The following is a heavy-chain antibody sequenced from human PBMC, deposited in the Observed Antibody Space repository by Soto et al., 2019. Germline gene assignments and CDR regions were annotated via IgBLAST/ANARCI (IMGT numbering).Heavy chain of an antibody. V-gene: IGHV5-51*01. CDR1: GYNFANYW. CDR2: IYPSDSDT. J-gene: IGHJ4*02. CDR3: ARGDSSDYSTATPADY. D-gene: IGHD3-22*01. Sequence: GESLKISCSGSGYNFANYWIGWVRQMPGKGLEWMGIIYPSDSDTRYSPSFEGQVTISADRSISTAYLQWNSLKASDTAMYFCARGDSSDYSTATPADYWGQGTLVTVSS.